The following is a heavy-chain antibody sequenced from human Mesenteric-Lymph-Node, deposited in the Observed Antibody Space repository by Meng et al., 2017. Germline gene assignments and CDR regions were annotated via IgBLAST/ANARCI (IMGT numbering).Heavy chain of an antibody. Sequence: VRLVLPGEEVKKPGASVKVSCKASGYTFTSYAMHWVRQAPGQRLEWMGWINAGNGNTKYSQKFQGRVTITRDTSASTAYMELSSLRSEDTAVYYCARGLPMADYYYYGMDVWGQGTTVTVSS. J-gene: IGHJ6*02. V-gene: IGHV1-3*01. D-gene: IGHD5-24*01. CDR2: INAGNGNT. CDR1: GYTFTSYA. CDR3: ARGLPMADYYYYGMDV.